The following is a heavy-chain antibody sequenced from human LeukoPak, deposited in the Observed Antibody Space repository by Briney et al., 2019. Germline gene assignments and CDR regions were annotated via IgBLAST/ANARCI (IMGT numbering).Heavy chain of an antibody. D-gene: IGHD3-16*01. J-gene: IGHJ3*02. Sequence: PSETLSLTCTVSGGSITSNHWSWVRQPPGKGLEWIGQVHHSGGTSYNPSLRSRVTISIDKSENQFSLKLSSVTAADTAVYYCARAPYYDYVWGSLASAFDIWGQGTMVTVS. CDR3: ARAPYYDYVWGSLASAFDI. V-gene: IGHV4-4*02. CDR2: VHHSGGT. CDR1: GGSITSNH.